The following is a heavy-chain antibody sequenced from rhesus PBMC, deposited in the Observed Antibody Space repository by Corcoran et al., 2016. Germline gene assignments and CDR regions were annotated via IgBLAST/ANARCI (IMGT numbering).Heavy chain of an antibody. CDR3: ARGYSYSY. V-gene: IGHV4-169*01. CDR2: IYGSGSST. Sequence: QLQLQESGPGLVKPSETLSVTCAVSGGSISSSYWSWIRQAPGKGLEWIGYIYGSGSSTNYNPSLKSRVTLSGDTSKNQLSLKLSSVTTADTAVYYCARGYSYSYWGQGVLVTVSS. D-gene: IGHD5-36*02. CDR1: GGSISSSY. J-gene: IGHJ4*01.